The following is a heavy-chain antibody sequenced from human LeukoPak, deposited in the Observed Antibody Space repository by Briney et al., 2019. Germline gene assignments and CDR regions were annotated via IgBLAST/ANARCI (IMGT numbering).Heavy chain of an antibody. V-gene: IGHV3-30*18. J-gene: IGHJ4*02. D-gene: IGHD3-22*01. CDR3: AKAIVVVITPFDY. CDR2: MSYDGSNT. CDR1: GFTFNNYG. Sequence: GGSLRLSCVASGFTFNNYGMHWVRQAPGKGLEWVAVMSYDGSNTYHIDSVKGRFTISRDNSKNTLYLQMNSLRAEDTAVYYCAKAIVVVITPFDYWGQGTLVTVSS.